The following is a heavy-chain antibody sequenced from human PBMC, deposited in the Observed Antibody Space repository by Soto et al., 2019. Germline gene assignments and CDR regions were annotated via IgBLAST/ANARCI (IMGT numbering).Heavy chain of an antibody. CDR3: ARDRSVYGSDYMDV. CDR1: GGSISSGGYY. D-gene: IGHD3-10*01. Sequence: SETLSLTCTVSGGSISSGGYYWSWIRQHPGKGLEWIGYIYYSGSTYYNPSLKSRVTISVDTSKNQFSLKLSSVTAADTAVYYCARDRSVYGSDYMDVWGKGTTVTVSS. J-gene: IGHJ6*03. V-gene: IGHV4-31*03. CDR2: IYYSGST.